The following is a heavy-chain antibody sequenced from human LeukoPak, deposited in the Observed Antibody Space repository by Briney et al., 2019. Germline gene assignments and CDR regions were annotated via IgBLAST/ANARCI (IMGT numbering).Heavy chain of an antibody. CDR1: GDSISNSRYY. CDR3: ARQVLGSSSWYWFDP. CDR2: IYYGGST. D-gene: IGHD6-13*01. V-gene: IGHV4-39*01. Sequence: SETLSLTCTVSGDSISNSRYYWGWIRQPPGKGLDWIASIYYGGSTFYNPSLKSRVTISVDTSKNQFSLTLSSVTAADTAVYYCARQVLGSSSWYWFDPWGQGTLVTVSS. J-gene: IGHJ5*02.